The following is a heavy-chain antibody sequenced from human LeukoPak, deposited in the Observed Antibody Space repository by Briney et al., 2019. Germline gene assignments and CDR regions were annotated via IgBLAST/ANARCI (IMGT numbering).Heavy chain of an antibody. CDR3: ARHDFDLPMIYSFFVH. CDR2: MHPTGDST. V-gene: IGHV1-46*01. J-gene: IGHJ5*02. Sequence: GASVKVSCKASGYTFTKYYMNWVRQAPGQGLEWMGIMHPTGDSTNYAQKFQGRVTLTRDTSTGTFYMELSSLTSEDTAVYYCARHDFDLPMIYSFFVHWGQGTQVTVSS. CDR1: GYTFTKYY. D-gene: IGHD3-3*01.